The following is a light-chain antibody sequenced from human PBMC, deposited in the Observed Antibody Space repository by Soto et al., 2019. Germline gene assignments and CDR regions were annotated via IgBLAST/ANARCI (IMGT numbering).Light chain of an antibody. J-gene: IGKJ2*01. CDR3: QESYSTPPT. V-gene: IGKV1-39*01. CDR1: QSISSY. Sequence: DIQMTQSPSSLSASVGDRVTITCRASQSISSYLNWYQQKPGKAPKLLIYAAYRLQSGVPSRFSGSGSGTAYPITISSLQPEDFATYYCQESYSTPPTFGQGTKLEIK. CDR2: AAY.